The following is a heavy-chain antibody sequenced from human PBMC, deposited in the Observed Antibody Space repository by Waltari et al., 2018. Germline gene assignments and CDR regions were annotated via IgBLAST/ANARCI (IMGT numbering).Heavy chain of an antibody. CDR3: AKGGYYYDSSGYYSGWFDP. D-gene: IGHD3-22*01. J-gene: IGHJ5*02. Sequence: EVQLLESGGGLVQPGGSLRLSCAASGFTFSSYAMSWVRQAPGKGLEWVSAISGSGGSTYYADSVKCRFTISRDNSKNTLYLQMNSLRAEDTAVYYCAKGGYYYDSSGYYSGWFDPWGQGTLVTVSS. CDR1: GFTFSSYA. V-gene: IGHV3-23*01. CDR2: ISGSGGST.